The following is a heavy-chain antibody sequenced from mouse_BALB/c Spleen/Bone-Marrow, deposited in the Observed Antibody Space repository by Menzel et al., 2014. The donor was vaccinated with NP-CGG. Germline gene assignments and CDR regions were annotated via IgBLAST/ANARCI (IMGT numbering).Heavy chain of an antibody. Sequence: QVQLQQSGPGLVAPSQSLSITCTVSGFSLTSYGVHWVRQPPGKGLEWLGVIWAGGSTNYNSAPMSRLSISKDNSKSQVIVKMNSLQTDDTAMYYSDRDLDSSGCGFAYGGQGTLVNVSA. V-gene: IGHV2-9*02. J-gene: IGHJ3*01. CDR2: IWAGGST. D-gene: IGHD3-2*01. CDR1: GFSLTSYG. CDR3: DRDLDSSGCGFAY.